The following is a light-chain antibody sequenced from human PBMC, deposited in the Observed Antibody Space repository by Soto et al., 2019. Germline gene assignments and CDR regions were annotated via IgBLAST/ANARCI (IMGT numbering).Light chain of an antibody. Sequence: QSALTQPASVSGSPGQSITISCTGTSSDVGAYKSASWYQQHPGKAPKLMIYEVSNRPSGVSNRFSGSKSGNTASLTISGLQAEDEADYYCSSYTGSSTVFGGGTKLTVL. CDR3: SSYTGSSTV. V-gene: IGLV2-14*01. CDR2: EVS. J-gene: IGLJ2*01. CDR1: SSDVGAYKS.